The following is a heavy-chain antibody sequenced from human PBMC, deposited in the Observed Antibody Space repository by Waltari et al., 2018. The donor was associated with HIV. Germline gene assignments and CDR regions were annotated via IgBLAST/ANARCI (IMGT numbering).Heavy chain of an antibody. D-gene: IGHD2-2*01. CDR1: GYTFTSYS. CDR3: ARGDVVEETGDYYYGSDV. V-gene: IGHV1-46*03. Sequence: QVQLVQSGAEVKKPGASVKVSCTASGYTFTSYSLHWVRQAPGQGLEWMGKISPGRGSTTFAQKFQGRVTMTRETSTNTVYMDLSSLRSEDTAVYYCARGDVVEETGDYYYGSDVWGQGTTVTVSS. CDR2: ISPGRGST. J-gene: IGHJ6*02.